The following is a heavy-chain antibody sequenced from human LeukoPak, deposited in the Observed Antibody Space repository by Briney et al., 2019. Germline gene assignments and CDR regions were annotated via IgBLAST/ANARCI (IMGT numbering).Heavy chain of an antibody. CDR1: GFTFRDYS. J-gene: IGHJ4*02. V-gene: IGHV3-48*01. CDR3: AGSGSYRPLSPFDY. Sequence: GGSLRLSCAASGFTFRDYSMNWVRQAPGMGLEWVSYISRGSGTIFYADSVKGRFTLSRDDANNSLYLQMNSLRAEDTAVYYCAGSGSYRPLSPFDYWGQGTLVTVSS. CDR2: ISRGSGTI. D-gene: IGHD1-26*01.